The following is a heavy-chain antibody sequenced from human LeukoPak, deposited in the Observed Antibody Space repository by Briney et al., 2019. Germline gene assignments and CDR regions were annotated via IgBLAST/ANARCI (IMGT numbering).Heavy chain of an antibody. CDR2: VRLDGKT. V-gene: IGHV4-4*02. D-gene: IGHD3-3*01. Sequence: PSGTLSLTCGVSGGSVTSTNWWTWVRQPPGKGLEWIGEVRLDGKTHYNPSLQSRLTILVSLSENHISPRLTSVTAADTAVYYCAREGGFFRPLDYSGQGTLVTVSS. CDR3: AREGGFFRPLDY. J-gene: IGHJ4*02. CDR1: GGSVTSTNW.